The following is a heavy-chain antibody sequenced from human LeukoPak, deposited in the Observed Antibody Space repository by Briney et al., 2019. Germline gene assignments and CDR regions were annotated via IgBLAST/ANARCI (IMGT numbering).Heavy chain of an antibody. Sequence: PSETLSLTCTVSGGSISSGSHHWGWFRQSPGKGLEWIGSLYYSRTTYYNPSLNSRVTISVVTSKNQFSLKLSSVTAADTAVYYCARLPYSSGWYYYFDPWGQGTLVTVSS. CDR3: ARLPYSSGWYYYFDP. CDR1: GGSISSGSHH. D-gene: IGHD6-19*01. CDR2: LYYSRTT. V-gene: IGHV4-39*01. J-gene: IGHJ5*02.